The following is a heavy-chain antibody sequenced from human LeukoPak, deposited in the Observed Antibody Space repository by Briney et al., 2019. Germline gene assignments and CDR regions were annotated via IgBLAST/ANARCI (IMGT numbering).Heavy chain of an antibody. D-gene: IGHD2-21*02. CDR1: GGSISSYH. Sequence: PSETLSLTCSVSGGSISSYHWSWIRQPPGKGLDWIGYIYYSGSPNYNPSLKSRVTISVDTSKNQFSLKLSSVTAADTAVYYCARVTSYYYYYMDVWGKGTTVTISS. V-gene: IGHV4-59*12. CDR3: ARVTSYYYYYMDV. J-gene: IGHJ6*03. CDR2: IYYSGSP.